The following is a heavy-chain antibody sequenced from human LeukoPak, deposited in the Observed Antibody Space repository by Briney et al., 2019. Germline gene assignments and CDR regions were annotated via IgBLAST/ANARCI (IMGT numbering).Heavy chain of an antibody. CDR1: GYTFTSYD. Sequence: ASVKVSCKASGYTFTSYDINWVRQATGQGLEWMGWMNPNSGNTGYAQKFQGRVTITRNTSISTAYMELSSLRSEDTAVYYCARGRGSSRWYDHDYWGQGTLVTVSS. D-gene: IGHD6-19*01. V-gene: IGHV1-8*03. CDR2: MNPNSGNT. J-gene: IGHJ4*02. CDR3: ARGRGSSRWYDHDY.